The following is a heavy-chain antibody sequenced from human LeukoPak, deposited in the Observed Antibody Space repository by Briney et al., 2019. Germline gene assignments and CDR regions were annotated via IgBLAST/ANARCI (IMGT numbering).Heavy chain of an antibody. V-gene: IGHV1-2*02. CDR1: GYTFTNYY. CDR2: INPNSGGT. CDR3: ATYSSSWYGNDY. D-gene: IGHD6-13*01. J-gene: IGHJ4*02. Sequence: ASVKVSCKASGYTFTNYYMYWVRQAPGQGLEWMGWINPNSGGTNYAQKFQGRVTMTRDTSISIAYMELSRLRSDDTAVYYCATYSSSWYGNDYWGQGTLVTVSS.